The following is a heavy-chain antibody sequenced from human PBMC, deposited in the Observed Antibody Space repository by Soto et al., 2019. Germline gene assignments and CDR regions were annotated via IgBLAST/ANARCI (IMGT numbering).Heavy chain of an antibody. J-gene: IGHJ6*02. CDR2: ISYDGSNK. CDR1: GFTFSSYG. D-gene: IGHD6-13*01. CDR3: AKEGDSSWSNYGMDV. V-gene: IGHV3-30*18. Sequence: GSLRLSCAASGFTFSSYGMHWVRQAPGKGLEWVAVISYDGSNKYYADSVKGRFIISRDNSKNTLYLQMNSLRAEDTAVYYCAKEGDSSWSNYGMDVWGQGTTVTVSS.